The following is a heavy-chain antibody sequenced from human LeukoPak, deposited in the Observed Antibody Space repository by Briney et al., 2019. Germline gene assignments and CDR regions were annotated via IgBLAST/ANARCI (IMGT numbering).Heavy chain of an antibody. V-gene: IGHV3-48*03. CDR3: ARGYYDSSAADY. CDR2: ISSSGSTI. Sequence: GGSLRLSCAASGFTFSSYEMNWVRQAPGKGLEWVSYISSSGSTIYYADSVKGRFTIPRDNAKNSLYLQMNSLRAEDTAVYYCARGYYDSSAADYWGQGTLVTVSS. D-gene: IGHD3-22*01. CDR1: GFTFSSYE. J-gene: IGHJ4*02.